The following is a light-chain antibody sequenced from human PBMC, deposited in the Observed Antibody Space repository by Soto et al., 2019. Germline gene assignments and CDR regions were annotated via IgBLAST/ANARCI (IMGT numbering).Light chain of an antibody. J-gene: IGKJ5*01. V-gene: IGKV3-15*01. CDR3: QQYHNWPPLT. CDR1: QSISSN. Sequence: EIVMTQSPATLSVSPGERATLSCRASQSISSNLAWYQQKAGQAPRLLIYGASTRATGIPAGFSGSGSGTEFTLTISSLQSEDFAVYYCQQYHNWPPLTFGQGTRLEIK. CDR2: GAS.